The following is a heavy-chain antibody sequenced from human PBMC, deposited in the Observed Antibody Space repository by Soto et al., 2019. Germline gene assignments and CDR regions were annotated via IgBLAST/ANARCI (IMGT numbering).Heavy chain of an antibody. CDR3: VRDCSSTSCSRGYYYAMDV. J-gene: IGHJ6*02. Sequence: QVQLQESGPGLVKPSETLSLTCTVSGGSVRNGFYYWSWIRQPPGKGLEWIGFIYYNGITNYNPSLNSRVTITLDPSTNQFSLKLRSVTAADTPIYYCVRDCSSTSCSRGYYYAMDVWGQGTTVTVSS. CDR1: GGSVRNGFYY. CDR2: IYYNGIT. V-gene: IGHV4-61*01. D-gene: IGHD2-2*01.